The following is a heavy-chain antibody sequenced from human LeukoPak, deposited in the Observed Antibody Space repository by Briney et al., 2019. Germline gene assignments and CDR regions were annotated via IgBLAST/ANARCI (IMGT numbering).Heavy chain of an antibody. CDR1: GFTVSSNY. Sequence: SGGSLRLSCAASGFTVSSNYMTWVRQAPGKGLEWVSIIYHGGSTYYADSVKGRFTISRDNSKNTLYLQMNSLRAEDTAVYYCASQSGYWGQGTLVTVSS. V-gene: IGHV3-66*04. J-gene: IGHJ4*02. CDR3: ASQSGY. CDR2: IYHGGST.